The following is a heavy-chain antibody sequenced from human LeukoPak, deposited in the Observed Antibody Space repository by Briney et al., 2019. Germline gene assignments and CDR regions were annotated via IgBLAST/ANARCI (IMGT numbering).Heavy chain of an antibody. Sequence: PGGSLRLSCAASGFTFSSYSMNWVRQAPGKGLEWVSYISSSSSTIYYADSVKGRFTISRDNAKNSLYLQMNSLRAEDTAVYYCARVWSRGSSSSDYWGQGTLVTVSS. V-gene: IGHV3-48*01. J-gene: IGHJ4*02. CDR1: GFTFSSYS. D-gene: IGHD6-6*01. CDR3: ARVWSRGSSSSDY. CDR2: ISSSSSTI.